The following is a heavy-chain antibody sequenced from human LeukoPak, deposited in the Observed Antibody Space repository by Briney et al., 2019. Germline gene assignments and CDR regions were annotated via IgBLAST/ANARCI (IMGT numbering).Heavy chain of an antibody. J-gene: IGHJ4*02. CDR1: GFTVSSNY. D-gene: IGHD1-26*01. V-gene: IGHV3-66*01. Sequence: PGGSLRLSCAASGFTVSSNYMSWVRQAPGKGLEWVSVIYSGGSTYYADSVKGRFTISRDNSKNTLYLQMNSLRAVDTAVYYCARAAGSYLNDYWGQGTLVTVSS. CDR2: IYSGGST. CDR3: ARAAGSYLNDY.